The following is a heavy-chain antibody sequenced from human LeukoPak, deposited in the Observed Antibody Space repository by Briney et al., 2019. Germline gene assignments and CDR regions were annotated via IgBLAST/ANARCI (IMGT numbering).Heavy chain of an antibody. CDR1: GDSIGRSRYY. D-gene: IGHD1-26*01. CDR3: ARQVAIVEPTDPNWFDS. CDR2: IFYSGST. J-gene: IGHJ5*01. V-gene: IGHV4-39*07. Sequence: PSETLSLTCNVSGDSIGRSRYYWGWIRQTPEKGLEWIGSIFYSGSTYYTPSLQSRVIMSLDTSKNQFSLRLTSVTAADTAVYYCARQVAIVEPTDPNWFDSWGQGTLVTVSS.